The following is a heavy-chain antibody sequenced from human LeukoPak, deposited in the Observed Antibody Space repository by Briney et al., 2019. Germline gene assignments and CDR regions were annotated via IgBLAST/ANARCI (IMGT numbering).Heavy chain of an antibody. CDR1: GFTFSSYS. CDR3: ARDPLGDSTYYFDY. CDR2: ISSSSSYI. D-gene: IGHD2-21*01. V-gene: IGHV3-21*01. J-gene: IGHJ4*02. Sequence: GGSLRLSCAASGFTFSSYSMNWVRQAPGKGLEWVSSISSSSSYIYYAGSVKGRFTISRDNSKNTLYLQMNSLRAEDTAVYYCARDPLGDSTYYFDYWGQGTLVTVSS.